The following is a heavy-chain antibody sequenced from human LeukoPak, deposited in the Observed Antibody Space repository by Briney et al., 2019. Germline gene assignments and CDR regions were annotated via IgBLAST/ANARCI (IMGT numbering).Heavy chain of an antibody. V-gene: IGHV3-21*01. D-gene: IGHD3-22*01. J-gene: IGHJ4*02. CDR1: GFTFSSYS. Sequence: GGSLRLSCAASGFTFSSYSMNWVRQAPGKGLEWVSSISSSSSYIYYADSVKGRSTISRDNAKNSLYLQMNSLRAEDTAVFYCATGHCTTMIVVVIPEYYFDYWGQGTLVTVSS. CDR3: ATGHCTTMIVVVIPEYYFDY. CDR2: ISSSSSYI.